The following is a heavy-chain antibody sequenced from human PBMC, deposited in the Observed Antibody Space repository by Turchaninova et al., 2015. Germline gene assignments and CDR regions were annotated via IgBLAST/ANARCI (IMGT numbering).Heavy chain of an antibody. V-gene: IGHV4-38-2*01. CDR1: GYSISSGYY. D-gene: IGHD4-17*01. CDR3: ARIDNRYGEQTGVNS. Sequence: QVQLQESGSRLAKPSETLSLTCGASGYSISSGYYWGWIRLPPGKGLGGLGSIYHGGNTYYNPSLKSRVKISLDTSNNQFSLTLSSVTAADTAVYYCARIDNRYGEQTGVNSWGQGTLVTVSS. J-gene: IGHJ5*02. CDR2: IYHGGNT.